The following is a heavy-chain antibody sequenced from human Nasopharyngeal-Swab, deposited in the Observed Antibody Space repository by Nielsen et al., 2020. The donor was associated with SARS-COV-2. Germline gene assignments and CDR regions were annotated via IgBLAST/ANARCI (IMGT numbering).Heavy chain of an antibody. CDR3: ARVASGLPRVGAFDI. V-gene: IGHV3-48*01. Sequence: GGSLRLSCAASGFTFSSYSMNWVRQAPGKGLEWVSYISSSSSTIYYADSVKGRFTIPRDNAKNSLYLQMNSLRAEDTAVYYCARVASGLPRVGAFDIWGQGTMVTVSS. J-gene: IGHJ3*02. CDR1: GFTFSSYS. D-gene: IGHD1-26*01. CDR2: ISSSSSTI.